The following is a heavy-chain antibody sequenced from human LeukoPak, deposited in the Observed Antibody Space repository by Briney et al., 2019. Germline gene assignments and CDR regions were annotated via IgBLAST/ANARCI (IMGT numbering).Heavy chain of an antibody. V-gene: IGHV3-30*18. D-gene: IGHD5-24*01. J-gene: IGHJ4*02. CDR1: GFTFSSYA. Sequence: GGSLRLSCAASGFTFSSYAMSWVRQAPEKGLEWVAGISYDGSNTYYADSVKGRFTIPRDNLKNTLSLQMNSLRAEDTAVYYCAKGMELATVMSYFDYWGQGTLVTVSS. CDR2: ISYDGSNT. CDR3: AKGMELATVMSYFDY.